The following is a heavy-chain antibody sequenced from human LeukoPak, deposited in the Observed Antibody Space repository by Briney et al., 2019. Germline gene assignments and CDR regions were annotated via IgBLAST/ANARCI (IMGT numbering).Heavy chain of an antibody. V-gene: IGHV4-59*01. Sequence: SETLSLTCTVSGGSMSFYYWNWIRQSPGKGLEWIGYIYYTGSTKYNPSLQSRVTISVDKSENQFSLNLYSVTAADTAAYYCTKSDGYGLIRICGRGTMVTVSS. D-gene: IGHD3-10*01. CDR2: IYYTGST. CDR3: TKSDGYGLIRI. CDR1: GGSMSFYY. J-gene: IGHJ3*02.